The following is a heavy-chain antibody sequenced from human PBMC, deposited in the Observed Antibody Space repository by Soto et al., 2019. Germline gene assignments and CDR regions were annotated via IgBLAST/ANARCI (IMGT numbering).Heavy chain of an antibody. CDR3: AKDGAAGIFSWFDS. V-gene: IGHV3-30*18. D-gene: IGHD6-13*01. J-gene: IGHJ5*01. Sequence: GGSLRLSCAASGFTFSSYGMHWVRQAPGKGLEWVAVISYDGSNKYYADSVKGRFTISRDNSKNTLYLQMNSLRAEDTAVYYCAKDGAAGIFSWFDSWGQGTLVTVSS. CDR1: GFTFSSYG. CDR2: ISYDGSNK.